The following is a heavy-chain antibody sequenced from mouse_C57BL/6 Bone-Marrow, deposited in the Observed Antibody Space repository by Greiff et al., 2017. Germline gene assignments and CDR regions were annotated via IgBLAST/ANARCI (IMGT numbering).Heavy chain of an antibody. CDR3: ARKRWDSAWFAY. J-gene: IGHJ3*01. V-gene: IGHV1-42*01. D-gene: IGHD4-1*01. Sequence: VQLQQSGPELVKPGASVKISCKASGYSFTGYYMNWVKQSPEKSLEWIGEINPSTGGTTYNQKFKAKATLTVDKSSSTAYMQLKSLTSEASAVYYCARKRWDSAWFAYWGQGTLVTVSA. CDR2: INPSTGGT. CDR1: GYSFTGYY.